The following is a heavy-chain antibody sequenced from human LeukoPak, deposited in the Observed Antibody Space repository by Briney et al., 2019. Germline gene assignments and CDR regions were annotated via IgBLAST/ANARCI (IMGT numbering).Heavy chain of an antibody. J-gene: IGHJ4*02. V-gene: IGHV3-48*03. CDR2: ISSSGSTI. CDR3: ARAIAVAGPGGNCFDY. D-gene: IGHD6-19*01. CDR1: GFTFSSYE. Sequence: TGRSLRLSCAASGFTFSSYEMNWVRQAPGKGLEWVSYISSSGSTIYYADSVKGRFTISRENAKNSLYLQMNSLRAEDTAVYYCARAIAVAGPGGNCFDYWGQGTLVTVSS.